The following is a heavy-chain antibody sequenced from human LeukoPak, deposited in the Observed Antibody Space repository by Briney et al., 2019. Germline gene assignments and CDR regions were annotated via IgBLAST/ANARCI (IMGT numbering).Heavy chain of an antibody. CDR2: ISGSGGST. J-gene: IGHJ3*02. CDR3: AKVDACSSTSCYTPGINAFDI. CDR1: GFTFSSYA. D-gene: IGHD2-2*02. Sequence: PGGSLRLSCAASGFTFSSYAMSWVRQAPGKGLEWVSPISGSGGSTYYAASVKGRFTISRDNSKNTLYLQMNSLRAEDTAVYYCAKVDACSSTSCYTPGINAFDIWGQGTMVTVSS. V-gene: IGHV3-23*01.